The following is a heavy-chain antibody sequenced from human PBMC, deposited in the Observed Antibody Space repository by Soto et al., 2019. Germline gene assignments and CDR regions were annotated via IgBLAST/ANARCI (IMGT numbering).Heavy chain of an antibody. CDR1: GFTFSNYG. Sequence: EVQLVQSGGGLVQPGGSLRLSCAASGFTFSNYGMSWVRQTPGMGLEWVSGISGSGGITYYADSVKGRFTISRDNSKNTLYLQMNSLRAEDTALYYCATLSSSARTPHYWSQGTLVTVSS. CDR3: ATLSSSARTPHY. V-gene: IGHV3-23*04. CDR2: ISGSGGIT. D-gene: IGHD6-13*01. J-gene: IGHJ4*02.